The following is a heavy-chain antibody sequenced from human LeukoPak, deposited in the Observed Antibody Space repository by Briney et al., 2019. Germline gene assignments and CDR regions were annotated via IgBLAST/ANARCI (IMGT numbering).Heavy chain of an antibody. CDR1: GYSFTSYW. Sequence: GESLKISCKGSGYSFTSYWISWVRQMPGKGLEWMGRIDPSDSYTNYSPSFQGHVTISADKSISTAYLQWSSLKASDTAMYYCARISMVRGEYYYYGMDVWGKETTVTVSS. CDR3: ARISMVRGEYYYYGMDV. J-gene: IGHJ6*04. V-gene: IGHV5-10-1*01. D-gene: IGHD3-10*01. CDR2: IDPSDSYT.